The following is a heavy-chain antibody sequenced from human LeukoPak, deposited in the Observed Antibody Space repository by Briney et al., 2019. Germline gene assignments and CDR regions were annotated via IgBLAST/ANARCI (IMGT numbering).Heavy chain of an antibody. CDR2: IYYSGST. Sequence: KPSQTLSLTCTVSGGSISSGDYYWSWIRQPPGKGLEWIGYIYYSGSTYYNPSLKSRVTISVDTSKNQFSLKLSSVTAADTAVYYRARVLEDDPRAYGMDVWGKGTTVTVSS. D-gene: IGHD3-10*01. CDR1: GGSISSGDYY. V-gene: IGHV4-30-4*01. CDR3: ARVLEDDPRAYGMDV. J-gene: IGHJ6*04.